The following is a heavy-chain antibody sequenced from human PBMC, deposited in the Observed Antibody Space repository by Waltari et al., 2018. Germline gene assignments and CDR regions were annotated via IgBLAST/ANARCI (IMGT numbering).Heavy chain of an antibody. CDR2: IYHSGRT. D-gene: IGHD3-16*01. CDR3: ASKEVSTFGGVAPFDY. V-gene: IGHV4-4*02. J-gene: IGHJ4*02. CDR1: GGSISSSNW. Sequence: QVQLQESGPGLVKPSGTLSLTCAASGGSISSSNWWSWVRQPPGKGLEWIGEIYHSGRTNEDPSVKSRVTISVDKSKNQFSLKLSSVTAADTAVYYCASKEVSTFGGVAPFDYWGQGTLVTVSS.